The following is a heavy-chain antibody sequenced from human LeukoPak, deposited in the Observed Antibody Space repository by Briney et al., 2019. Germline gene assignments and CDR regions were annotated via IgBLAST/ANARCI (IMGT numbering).Heavy chain of an antibody. D-gene: IGHD2-2*01. Sequence: SETLSLTCTVSGGSISSYYWSWIRQPPGKGLEWIGYIYYSGSTNYNPSLKGRVTISVDTSKNQFSLKLSSVTAADTAVYYCARPSRAYCSSTSCYEDYAFDIWGQGTMVTVSS. CDR2: IYYSGST. J-gene: IGHJ3*02. CDR3: ARPSRAYCSSTSCYEDYAFDI. V-gene: IGHV4-59*08. CDR1: GGSISSYY.